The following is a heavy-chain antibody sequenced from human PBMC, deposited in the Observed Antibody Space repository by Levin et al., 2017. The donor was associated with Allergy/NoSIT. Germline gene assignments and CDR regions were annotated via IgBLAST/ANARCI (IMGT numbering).Heavy chain of an antibody. D-gene: IGHD3-10*01. CDR1: GGSFSGYY. V-gene: IGHV4-34*01. J-gene: IGHJ6*03. Sequence: SETLSLTCAVYGGSFSGYYWSWIRQPPGKGLEWIGEINHSGSTNYNPSLKSRVTISVDTSKNQFSLKLSSVTAADTAVYYCARGVLWLGSGMDVWGKGTTVTVSS. CDR3: ARGVLWLGSGMDV. CDR2: INHSGST.